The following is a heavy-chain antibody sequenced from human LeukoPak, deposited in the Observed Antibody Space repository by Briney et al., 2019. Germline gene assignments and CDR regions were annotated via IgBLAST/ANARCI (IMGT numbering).Heavy chain of an antibody. D-gene: IGHD2-21*02. CDR2: ISYDGSNK. J-gene: IGHJ4*02. Sequence: GGSLRLSCEASGFTFSSDNMNWVRQAPGKGLEWVAVISYDGSNKYYADSVKGRFTISRDNSKNTLYLQMNSLRAEDTAVYYCARLQIVVVTASTFDYWGQGTLVTVSS. CDR3: ARLQIVVVTASTFDY. CDR1: GFTFSSDN. V-gene: IGHV3-30-3*01.